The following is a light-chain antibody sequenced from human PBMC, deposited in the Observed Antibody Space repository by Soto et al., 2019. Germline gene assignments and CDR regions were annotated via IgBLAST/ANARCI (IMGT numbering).Light chain of an antibody. CDR3: QQYNNWPPVT. J-gene: IGKJ4*01. V-gene: IGKV3-15*01. CDR1: QSVSIH. CDR2: GAS. Sequence: EIVMTQSPATLSVSPGERATLSCRASQSVSIHLAWYQQKPGQATRLLIYGASTRATGLPARFSGSGSGTEFTLTINSLQSEDSAIYYCQQYNNWPPVTFGGGTKVDIK.